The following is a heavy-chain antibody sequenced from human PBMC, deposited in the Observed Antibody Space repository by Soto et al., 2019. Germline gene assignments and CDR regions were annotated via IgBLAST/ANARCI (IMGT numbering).Heavy chain of an antibody. Sequence: QVQLVESGGGVVQPGTSLRLSCVGSGFTFRSYVIHSVRQAPGKGLEWVALTSYDGSNNFYGDSVKGRFTIARDNSSNTVELQMDSLRLEDTALYYCARWGTTGGLDVWGQGTLVSVSS. V-gene: IGHV3-33*05. J-gene: IGHJ4*02. D-gene: IGHD3-16*01. CDR1: GFTFRSYV. CDR2: TSYDGSNN. CDR3: ARWGTTGGLDV.